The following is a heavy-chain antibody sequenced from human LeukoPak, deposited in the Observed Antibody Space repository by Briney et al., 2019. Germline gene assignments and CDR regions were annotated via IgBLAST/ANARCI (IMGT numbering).Heavy chain of an antibody. J-gene: IGHJ4*02. V-gene: IGHV1-69*04. CDR1: GGTFSSYA. CDR2: IIPILGIA. Sequence: ASVKVPCKASGGTFSSYAISWVRQAPGQGLEWMGRIIPILGIANYAQKFQGRVTITADKSTSTAYMELSSLRSEDTAVYYCASFSGSGSDYWGQGTLVTVSS. D-gene: IGHD3-10*01. CDR3: ASFSGSGSDY.